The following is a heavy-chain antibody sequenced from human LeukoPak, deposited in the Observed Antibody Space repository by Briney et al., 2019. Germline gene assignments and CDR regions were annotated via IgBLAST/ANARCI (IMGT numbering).Heavy chain of an antibody. CDR3: AKRYSSSWYYFDY. CDR1: GFTFSSYA. CDR2: ISGSGGRT. J-gene: IGHJ4*02. Sequence: GGSLRLSCAASGFTFSSYAMCWVRQAPGKGLEWVSAISGSGGRTYYADSVKGRFTISRDNSKNTLYLQMNSLRAEDTAVYYCAKRYSSSWYYFDYWGQGTLVTVSS. V-gene: IGHV3-23*01. D-gene: IGHD6-13*01.